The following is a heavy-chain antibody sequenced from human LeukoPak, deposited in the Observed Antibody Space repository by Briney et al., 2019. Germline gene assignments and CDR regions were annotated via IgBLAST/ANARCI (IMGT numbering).Heavy chain of an antibody. V-gene: IGHV1-24*01. Sequence: GASVKVSCKVSGYTLTELSMHWVRQAPGKGLEWMGGFDPEDGETIYAQKFQGRVTMTEDTSTDTAYMELSSLRSEDTAVYYCATTSPLERRHYFYYWGQGTLVTVSS. CDR2: FDPEDGET. D-gene: IGHD1-1*01. CDR3: ATTSPLERRHYFYY. J-gene: IGHJ4*02. CDR1: GYTLTELS.